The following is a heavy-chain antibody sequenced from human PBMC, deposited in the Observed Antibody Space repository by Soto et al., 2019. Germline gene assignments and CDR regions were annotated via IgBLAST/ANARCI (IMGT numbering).Heavy chain of an antibody. CDR3: TRDPAGYFDWPRPGWFAP. J-gene: IGHJ5*02. D-gene: IGHD3-9*01. V-gene: IGHV3-49*03. CDR1: GFTFGDYA. CDR2: IRSKAYGGTT. Sequence: PGGSLRLSCTASGFTFGDYAMSWFRQAPGKGLEWVGFIRSKAYGGTTEYAASVKGRFTISRDDSKSIAYLQMNSLKTEDTAVYYCTRDPAGYFDWPRPGWFAPWGQGTLVTVSS.